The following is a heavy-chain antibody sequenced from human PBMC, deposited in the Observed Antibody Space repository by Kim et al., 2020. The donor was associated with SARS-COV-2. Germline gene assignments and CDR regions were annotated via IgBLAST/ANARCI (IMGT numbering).Heavy chain of an antibody. CDR1: GGSFSGYY. CDR2: IHPRGST. CDR3: ARGPRAAAGNLGFDP. J-gene: IGHJ5*02. Sequence: SETLSLTCAVYGGSFSGYYWSWIRQPPGKGLEWLVEIHPRGSTNSNPSLKSRVTISVDTSKNQFSLKLSSVTAADTAVYYCARGPRAAAGNLGFDPWGQGTLVSV. V-gene: IGHV4-34*01. D-gene: IGHD6-13*01.